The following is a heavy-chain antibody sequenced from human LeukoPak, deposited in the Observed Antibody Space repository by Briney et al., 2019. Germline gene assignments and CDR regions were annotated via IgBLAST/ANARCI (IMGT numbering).Heavy chain of an antibody. J-gene: IGHJ3*02. CDR2: MYTTGST. CDR1: GGSISSGLFY. Sequence: SETLSLTCTVSGGSISSGLFYWTWIRQPAGRGLEWVGRMYTTGSTNYNPSLKSRVTLSLDTSKNQFSLKVSSVTATDTAMYYCARDLPGVANAFEIWGAGTLVTVSS. D-gene: IGHD3-3*01. CDR3: ARDLPGVANAFEI. V-gene: IGHV4-61*02.